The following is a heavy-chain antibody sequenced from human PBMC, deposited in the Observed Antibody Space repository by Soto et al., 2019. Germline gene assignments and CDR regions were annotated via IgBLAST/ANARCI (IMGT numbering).Heavy chain of an antibody. CDR3: AKKGPGSLATFCSGSVCLYAFDI. V-gene: IGHV3-23*01. D-gene: IGHD2-15*01. J-gene: IGHJ3*02. CDR1: GFTFSSYA. Sequence: EVQLLESGGGFIQPGGSLRLSCAASGFTFSSYAMSWVRQAPGKGLEWVSTITGGGDGTNYADSVKGRFTISRDNADDTLYWQMHSLRPDYPAIYYCAKKGPGSLATFCSGSVCLYAFDIWGQGTMVTVSS. CDR2: ITGGGDGT.